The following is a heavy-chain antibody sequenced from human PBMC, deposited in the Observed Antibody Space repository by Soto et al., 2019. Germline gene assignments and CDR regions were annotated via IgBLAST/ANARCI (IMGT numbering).Heavy chain of an antibody. D-gene: IGHD4-17*01. J-gene: IGHJ3*02. CDR2: IKQDGSEK. Sequence: EVQLVESGGGLVQPGGSLRLSCAASGFTFSSYWMSWVRQAPGKGLEWVANIKQDGSEKYYVDSVKGQFTISRDNAKNSLYLQMNSLRAEDTAVYYCARVPYGDYAGSAFDIWGQGTMVTVSS. CDR1: GFTFSSYW. V-gene: IGHV3-7*01. CDR3: ARVPYGDYAGSAFDI.